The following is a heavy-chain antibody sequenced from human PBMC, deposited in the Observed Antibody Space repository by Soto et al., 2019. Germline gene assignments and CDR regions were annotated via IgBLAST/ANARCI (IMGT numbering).Heavy chain of an antibody. CDR3: ARSVRPLSWFDP. CDR2: IYHSGST. J-gene: IGHJ5*02. D-gene: IGHD3-10*01. CDR1: GGSISSGGYS. V-gene: IGHV4-30-2*01. Sequence: SETLSLTCAVSGGSISSGGYSWSWIRQPPGKGLEWIGYIYHSGSTYYNPSLKSRVTISVDRSKNQFSLKLSSVTAADTAVYYCARSVRPLSWFDPWGQGTRVTVSS.